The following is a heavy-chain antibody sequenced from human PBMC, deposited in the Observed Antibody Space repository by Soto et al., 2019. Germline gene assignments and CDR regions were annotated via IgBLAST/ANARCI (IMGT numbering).Heavy chain of an antibody. CDR1: GFTFSSYG. Sequence: QVQLVESGGGVVQPGRSLRLSCAASGFTFSSYGMHWVRQAPGKGLEWVAVIWYDGSNKYYADSVKGRFTISRDNSKNTLYLQMNSLRAEDTAVYYCARDFVVVAARSEYYYYYHGMDVWGQGTTVTVSS. CDR3: ARDFVVVAARSEYYYYYHGMDV. J-gene: IGHJ6*02. V-gene: IGHV3-33*01. CDR2: IWYDGSNK. D-gene: IGHD2-15*01.